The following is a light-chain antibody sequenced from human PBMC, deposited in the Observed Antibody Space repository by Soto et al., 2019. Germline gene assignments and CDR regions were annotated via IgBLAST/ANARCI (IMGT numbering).Light chain of an antibody. CDR1: QSISSN. CDR2: GAS. V-gene: IGKV3-15*01. J-gene: IGKJ2*01. Sequence: EVVMTQSPATLSVSPGERATLSCRASQSISSNLAWYQQKAGQAPRLLMYGASTRATGVPARFSGSGSGTEFPLTISILPSEDFAIYCCQQYNHWPSYTFGQGTKLEIK. CDR3: QQYNHWPSYT.